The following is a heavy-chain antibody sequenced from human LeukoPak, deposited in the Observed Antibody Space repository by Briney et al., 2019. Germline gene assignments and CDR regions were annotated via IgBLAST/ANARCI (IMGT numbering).Heavy chain of an antibody. J-gene: IGHJ4*02. CDR3: AREGGSGGYKSGMYYFDY. CDR1: GYTFTGYY. CDR2: INPNSGGT. Sequence: ASVKVSCKASGYTFTGYYMHWVRQAPGQGLEWMGWINPNSGGTNYAQKFQGRVTMTRDTSISTAYMELSRLRSDDTAVYYCAREGGSGGYKSGMYYFDYGGRGPLATVP. V-gene: IGHV1-2*02. D-gene: IGHD6-19*01.